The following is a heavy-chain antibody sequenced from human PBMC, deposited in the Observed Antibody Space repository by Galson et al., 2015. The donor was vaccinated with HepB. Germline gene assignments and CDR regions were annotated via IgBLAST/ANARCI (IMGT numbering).Heavy chain of an antibody. J-gene: IGHJ6*02. Sequence: SLRLSCAASGFTFSSYAMHWVRQAPGKGLEWVAVISYDGSNKYYADSVKGRFTISRDNSKNTQYLQMNSLRAEDTAVYYCARTYYDILTGPYYYYYYGMDVWGQGTTVTVSS. CDR2: ISYDGSNK. V-gene: IGHV3-30-3*01. CDR3: ARTYYDILTGPYYYYYYGMDV. CDR1: GFTFSSYA. D-gene: IGHD3-9*01.